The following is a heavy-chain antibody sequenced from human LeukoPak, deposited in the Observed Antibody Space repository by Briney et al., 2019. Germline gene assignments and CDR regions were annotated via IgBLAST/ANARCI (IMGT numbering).Heavy chain of an antibody. CDR1: GFIFSSYG. V-gene: IGHV3-30*18. Sequence: GRSLRLSCAASGFIFSSYGMHWVRQAPGKGLEWVAVISYDGSNKYYADSVKGRFTISRDNSKNTLYLQMNSLRAEDTAVYYCAKSTYYYDSSGYYLDYYGMDVWGQGTTVTVSS. CDR2: ISYDGSNK. D-gene: IGHD3-22*01. CDR3: AKSTYYYDSSGYYLDYYGMDV. J-gene: IGHJ6*02.